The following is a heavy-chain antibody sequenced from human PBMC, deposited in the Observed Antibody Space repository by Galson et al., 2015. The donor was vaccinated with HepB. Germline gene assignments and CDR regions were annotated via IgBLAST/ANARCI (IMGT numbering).Heavy chain of an antibody. Sequence: SVKVSCKASGGTFSSYAISWVRQAPGQGLEWMGGIIPIFGTANYAQKFQGRVTITADESTSTAYMELSSLRSEDTAVYYCARVSRPAAMEPYRAPYYYYYYMDVWGKGTTVTVSS. V-gene: IGHV1-69*13. CDR1: GGTFSSYA. J-gene: IGHJ6*03. CDR2: IIPIFGTA. D-gene: IGHD2-2*01. CDR3: ARVSRPAAMEPYRAPYYYYYYMDV.